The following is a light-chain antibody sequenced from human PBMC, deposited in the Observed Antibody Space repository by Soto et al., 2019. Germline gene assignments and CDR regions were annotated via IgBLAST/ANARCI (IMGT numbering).Light chain of an antibody. J-gene: IGKJ2*01. CDR1: QSVSSN. CDR3: QQYNNWPPYT. Sequence: EIVMTQSPATLSVSPGERATLSCRASQSVSSNLAWYQQKPCQAPRLLIYGASTRATGIPARFSGSGSGTEFTLTISSLQSEDFALYYCQQYNNWPPYTFGQGTKLEIK. V-gene: IGKV3-15*01. CDR2: GAS.